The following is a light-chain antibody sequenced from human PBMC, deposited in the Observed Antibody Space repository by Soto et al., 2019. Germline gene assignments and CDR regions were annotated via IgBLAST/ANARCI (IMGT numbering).Light chain of an antibody. CDR1: QGISTW. Sequence: DIPMTQSPSSVSASVGDSVTITCRASQGISTWLAWYPQKPGKAPQLLIYAASSLKSGVPSRFSGSGSGTDCTRTISSLQPEDFATYYCQQVNSFPPTFGQGTRLEIK. CDR2: AAS. V-gene: IGKV1-12*01. CDR3: QQVNSFPPT. J-gene: IGKJ5*01.